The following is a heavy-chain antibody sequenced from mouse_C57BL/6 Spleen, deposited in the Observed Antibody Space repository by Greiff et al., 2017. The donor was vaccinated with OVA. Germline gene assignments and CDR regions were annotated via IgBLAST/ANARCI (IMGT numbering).Heavy chain of an antibody. Sequence: EVQLQQSGAELVRPGASVKLSCTASGFNIKDYYMHWVKQRPEQGLEWIGRIDPEDGDTEYAPKFQGKATMTADTSSNTAYLQLSSLTSEDTAVYYCTTLGYGSSHWYFDVWGTGTTVTVSS. CDR1: GFNIKDYY. CDR3: TTLGYGSSHWYFDV. V-gene: IGHV14-1*01. D-gene: IGHD1-1*01. CDR2: IDPEDGDT. J-gene: IGHJ1*03.